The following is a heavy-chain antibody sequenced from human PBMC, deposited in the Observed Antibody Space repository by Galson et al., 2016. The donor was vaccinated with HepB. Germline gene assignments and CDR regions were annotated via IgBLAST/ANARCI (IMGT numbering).Heavy chain of an antibody. J-gene: IGHJ6*02. CDR1: GFRFSSYG. V-gene: IGHV3-23*01. Sequence: SLRLSCAAAGFRFSSYGMSWVREAPGKGLEWVSHISGSGVTYYADSVKGRFTISRDDSMNTVYLQMNGLRADDTAVYYCARDTSMVIGTSSDIRYFAMDIWGQGTTVTVSS. CDR3: ARDTSMVIGTSSDIRYFAMDI. D-gene: IGHD5-18*01. CDR2: ISGSGVT.